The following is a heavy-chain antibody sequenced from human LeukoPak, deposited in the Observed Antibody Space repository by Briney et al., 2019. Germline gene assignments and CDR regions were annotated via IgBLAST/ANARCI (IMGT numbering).Heavy chain of an antibody. CDR3: ARSPYDYVWGSYRYTGDVASFLRTGFDY. CDR1: GYTFTSYG. J-gene: IGHJ4*02. V-gene: IGHV1-69*13. Sequence: SVKVSCKASGYTFTSYGISWVRQAPGQGLEWMGGIIPIFGTANYAQKFQGRVTITADESTSTAYMELSSLRSEDTAVYYCARSPYDYVWGSYRYTGDVASFLRTGFDYWGQGTLVTVSS. CDR2: IIPIFGTA. D-gene: IGHD3-16*02.